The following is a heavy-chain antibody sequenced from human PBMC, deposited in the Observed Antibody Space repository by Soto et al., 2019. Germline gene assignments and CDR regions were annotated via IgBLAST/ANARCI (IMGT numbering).Heavy chain of an antibody. J-gene: IGHJ4*02. CDR1: GFTFSSYG. Sequence: PGGSLRLSCAASGFTFSSYGMHWVRQAPGKGLEWVAVIWYDGSNKYYADSVKGRFTISRDNSKNTLYLQMNSLRAEDTAVYYCARDIGEMATSLDYWGQGTLVTVSS. V-gene: IGHV3-33*01. CDR3: ARDIGEMATSLDY. D-gene: IGHD5-12*01. CDR2: IWYDGSNK.